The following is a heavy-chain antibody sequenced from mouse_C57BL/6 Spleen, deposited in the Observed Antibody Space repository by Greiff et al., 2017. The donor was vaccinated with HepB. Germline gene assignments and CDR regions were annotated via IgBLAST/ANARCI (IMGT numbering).Heavy chain of an antibody. V-gene: IGHV1-19*01. J-gene: IGHJ3*01. CDR1: GYTFTDYY. CDR3: ARQEPWFAY. CDR2: INPYNGGT. Sequence: EVKLQQSGPVLVKPGASVKMSCKASGYTFTDYYMNWVKQSHGKSLEWIGVINPYNGGTSYNQKFKGKATLTVDKSSSTAYMELNSLTSEDSAVYYCARQEPWFAYWGQGTLVTVSA.